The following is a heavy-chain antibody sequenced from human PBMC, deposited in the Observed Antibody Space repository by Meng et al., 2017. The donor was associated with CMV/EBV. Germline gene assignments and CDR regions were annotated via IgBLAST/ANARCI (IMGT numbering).Heavy chain of an antibody. Sequence: GESLKISCAASGFTFSDYYMSWIRQAPGKGLEWVSYISNSGRTIYYADSMKGRFTISRDNAKTSLYLQMNSLRVEDTAVYYCARDLSGYDYKVDYWGQGTLVTVSS. CDR1: GFTFSDYY. D-gene: IGHD5-12*01. CDR3: ARDLSGYDYKVDY. J-gene: IGHJ4*02. CDR2: ISNSGRTI. V-gene: IGHV3-11*01.